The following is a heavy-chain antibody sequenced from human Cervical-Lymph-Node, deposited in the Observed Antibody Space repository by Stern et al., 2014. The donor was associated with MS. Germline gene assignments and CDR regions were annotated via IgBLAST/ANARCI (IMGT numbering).Heavy chain of an antibody. CDR1: GYTFTSYA. CDR2: INAGNGNT. Sequence: QVQLVQSGAEVKKPGASVKVSCKASGYTFTSYAMHWVRQAPGQRLEWMGWINAGNGNTKYSQKFQGRVTITRDTSASTAYMELSSLRSEDTAVYYCARPVGAAAAYYFDYWGQGTLVTVSS. V-gene: IGHV1-3*01. J-gene: IGHJ4*02. CDR3: ARPVGAAAAYYFDY. D-gene: IGHD6-13*01.